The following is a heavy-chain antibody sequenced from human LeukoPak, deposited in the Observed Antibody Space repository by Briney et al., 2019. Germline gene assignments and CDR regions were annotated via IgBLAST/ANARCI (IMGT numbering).Heavy chain of an antibody. J-gene: IGHJ6*03. Sequence: SVKVSCKASGGTFSSYAISWVRQAPGQGLEWMGGIIPIFGTANYAQKFQGRVTITADESTSTAYMELSSLRSEDTAVYYCARGATMVRGVIIEPHYYYYYMDVWGKGTTVTISS. CDR2: IIPIFGTA. V-gene: IGHV1-69*13. CDR1: GGTFSSYA. D-gene: IGHD3-10*01. CDR3: ARGATMVRGVIIEPHYYYYYMDV.